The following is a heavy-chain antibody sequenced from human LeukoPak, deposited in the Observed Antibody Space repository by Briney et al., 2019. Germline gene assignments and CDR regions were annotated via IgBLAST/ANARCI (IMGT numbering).Heavy chain of an antibody. D-gene: IGHD5/OR15-5a*01. V-gene: IGHV4-4*07. Sequence: SETLSLTCTVSGGSISNYYWSWIRQPAGKGLELIGRISTSGSTNYNPSLKSRVTISVDKSRNQFSLKLSSVTAADTAVYYCARVALSGLYYFDNWGQGTLVTVSS. CDR1: GGSISNYY. J-gene: IGHJ4*02. CDR2: ISTSGST. CDR3: ARVALSGLYYFDN.